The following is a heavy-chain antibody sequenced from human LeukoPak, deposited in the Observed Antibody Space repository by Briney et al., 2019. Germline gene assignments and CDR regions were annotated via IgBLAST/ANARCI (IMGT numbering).Heavy chain of an antibody. CDR2: IYPGDSDT. J-gene: IGHJ5*02. V-gene: IGHV5-51*01. D-gene: IGHD3-22*01. CDR1: GYSFTSYW. CDR3: AIPTSGYHGDNWFDP. Sequence: GESLQISCKGSGYSFTSYWIGWVRQMPGKGLEWMGIIYPGDSDTRYSPSFQGQVTISADKSISTAYLQWSSLKASDTAMYYCAIPTSGYHGDNWFDPWGQGTLVTVSS.